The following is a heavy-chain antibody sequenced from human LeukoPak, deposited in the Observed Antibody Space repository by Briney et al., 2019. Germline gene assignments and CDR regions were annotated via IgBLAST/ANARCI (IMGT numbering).Heavy chain of an antibody. J-gene: IGHJ4*02. V-gene: IGHV5-51*01. D-gene: IGHD3-3*01. Sequence: GESLKISCKGLGYSFSSYSIGWVRQMPGKGLEWMGIIYPVVSDTRYSPSFQGQVTISADKSLSTAYLQWSSLKASDTAMYYCARQYYDFWSGYPRQTYYFDYWGQGTLVTVSS. CDR2: IYPVVSDT. CDR3: ARQYYDFWSGYPRQTYYFDY. CDR1: GYSFSSYS.